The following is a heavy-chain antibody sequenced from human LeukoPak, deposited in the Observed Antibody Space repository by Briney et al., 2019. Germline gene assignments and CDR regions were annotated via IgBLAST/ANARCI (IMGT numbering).Heavy chain of an antibody. V-gene: IGHV3-23*01. D-gene: IGHD6-19*01. CDR1: GFTFSSYA. CDR3: AKDLTSVAGTNWFDP. Sequence: GGSLRLSCAASGFTFSSYAMSWVRQAPGKGLEWVSAISGSGGSTYYADSVKGRFTISRDNSKNTLYLQMNNLRAEDTAVYYCAKDLTSVAGTNWFDPWGQGTLVTVSS. J-gene: IGHJ5*02. CDR2: ISGSGGST.